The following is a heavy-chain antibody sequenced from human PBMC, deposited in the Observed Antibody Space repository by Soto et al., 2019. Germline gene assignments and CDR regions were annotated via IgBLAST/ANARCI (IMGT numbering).Heavy chain of an antibody. CDR1: GFTFSYDA. CDR3: AKATSGTTWFDY. V-gene: IGHV3-23*01. J-gene: IGHJ4*02. CDR2: ISGRGDST. Sequence: GSLRLCCAASGFTFSYDAMAWVRQAPGKGLGWLSTISGRGDSTYYADSVKGRFTISRDNSENTLYLQMDSLRVEDTALYYCAKATSGTTWFDYWGQGARVPASS. D-gene: IGHD4-17*01.